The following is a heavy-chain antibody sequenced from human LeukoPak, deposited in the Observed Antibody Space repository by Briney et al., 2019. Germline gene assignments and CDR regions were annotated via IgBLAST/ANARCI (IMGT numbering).Heavy chain of an antibody. D-gene: IGHD2/OR15-2a*01. Sequence: GGSLRLSCAASGFTFSSYSMNWVRQAPGKGLEWVSSISSSSSYIYYADSVKGRFTISRDNAKNSLYLQMNSLRAEDTAVYYCARGNSHYYYYMDVWGKGTTVTVSS. CDR3: ARGNSHYYYYMDV. V-gene: IGHV3-21*01. CDR1: GFTFSSYS. J-gene: IGHJ6*03. CDR2: ISSSSSYI.